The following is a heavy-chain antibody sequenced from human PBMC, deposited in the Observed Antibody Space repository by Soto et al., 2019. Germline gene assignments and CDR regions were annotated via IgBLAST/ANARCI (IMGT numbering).Heavy chain of an antibody. J-gene: IGHJ4*02. CDR2: IKSKADSYAT. CDR1: GLTFSGSN. CDR3: TRWGGDPPTLDY. Sequence: EVQLVESGGGLVQPGGSLKLSCATSGLTFSGSNMHWVRQASGKGLEWVGRIKSKADSYATAYAPSVKGRFIVSRDDSQNTAYLQMNSLKTEDTAVYYCTRWGGDPPTLDYWGQGTLVTVSS. V-gene: IGHV3-73*02. D-gene: IGHD4-17*01.